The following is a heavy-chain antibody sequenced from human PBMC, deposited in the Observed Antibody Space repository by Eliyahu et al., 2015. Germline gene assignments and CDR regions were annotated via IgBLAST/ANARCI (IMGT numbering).Heavy chain of an antibody. CDR1: GFXFNNAW. CDR2: IKSKTDGGTT. CDR3: ITDPWLQLFDY. V-gene: IGHV3-15*01. J-gene: IGHJ4*02. Sequence: EVQLVESGGGLVKPGGSLRLSCAASGFXFNNAWMSWVRQAPGKGREWVGRIKSKTDGGTTDYAAPVKGRFTISRDDSKNTLYLQMNSLRDEDTAVYYCITDPWLQLFDYWGQGTLVTVSS. D-gene: IGHD5-24*01.